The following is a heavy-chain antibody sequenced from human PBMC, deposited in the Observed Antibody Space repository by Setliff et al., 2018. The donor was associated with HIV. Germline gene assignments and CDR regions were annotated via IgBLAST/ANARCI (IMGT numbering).Heavy chain of an antibody. CDR1: GFTFSSYW. J-gene: IGHJ6*03. CDR2: INSDGSST. CDR3: AKNTPSIINYPYYYYMDV. V-gene: IGHV3-74*01. Sequence: PGGSLRLSCAASGFTFSSYWMHWVRQAPGKGLVWVSRINSDGSSTSYADSVKGRFTISRDNAKNTLYLQMNSLRAEDTALYYCAKNTPSIINYPYYYYMDVWGKGTTVTVSS. D-gene: IGHD1-7*01.